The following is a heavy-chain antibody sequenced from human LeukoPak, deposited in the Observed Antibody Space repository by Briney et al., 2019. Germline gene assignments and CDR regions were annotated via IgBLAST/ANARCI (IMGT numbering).Heavy chain of an antibody. Sequence: SETLSLTCTVSGGSISSGGYYWSWIRQHPGKGLEWIGYIYYSGSTYYNPSLKSRVTISVDTSKNQFSLKLSSVTAADTAVYYSARADYGDYGAPYYFDYWGQGTLVTVSS. D-gene: IGHD4-17*01. J-gene: IGHJ4*02. CDR3: ARADYGDYGAPYYFDY. V-gene: IGHV4-31*03. CDR2: IYYSGST. CDR1: GGSISSGGYY.